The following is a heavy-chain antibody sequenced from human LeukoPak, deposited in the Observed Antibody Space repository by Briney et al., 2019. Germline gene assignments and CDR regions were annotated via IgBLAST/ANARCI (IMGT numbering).Heavy chain of an antibody. CDR1: GYTFTIYD. CDR3: ARAVGGDFDY. CDR2: MNPNSANT. V-gene: IGHV1-8*03. Sequence: GASVKVSCKASGYTFTIYDINWVRQATGQGLEWMGWMNPNSANTGYAQKFQGRVTITRSISISTAYMELSSLRYEDTAVYYCARAVGGDFDYWGQGTLVTVSS. D-gene: IGHD3-16*01. J-gene: IGHJ4*02.